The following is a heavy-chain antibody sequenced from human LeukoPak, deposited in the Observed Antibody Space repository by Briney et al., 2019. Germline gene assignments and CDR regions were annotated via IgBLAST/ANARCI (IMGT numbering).Heavy chain of an antibody. V-gene: IGHV3-66*01. CDR1: GFIFSSYW. D-gene: IGHD3-22*01. CDR3: ARGYYDSSGYYY. Sequence: GGSLRLSCAASGFIFSSYWMSWVRQAPGKGLEWVSVIYSGGSTYYADSVKGRFTISRDNSKNTLYLQMNSLRAEDTAVYYCARGYYDSSGYYYWGQGTLVTVSS. J-gene: IGHJ4*02. CDR2: IYSGGST.